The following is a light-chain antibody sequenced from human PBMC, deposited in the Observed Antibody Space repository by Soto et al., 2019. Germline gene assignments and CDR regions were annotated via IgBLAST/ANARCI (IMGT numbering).Light chain of an antibody. Sequence: QSALTQPPSASGSPGQSVTISCTGPSSDVGGYNYVSWYQQHPGKAPKLMIYEVSKRPSGVPDRFSGSKSGNTASLTVSWLQAEDEADYYCSSSAGSHNFVFCGGTKLTVL. CDR1: SSDVGGYNY. CDR3: SSSAGSHNFV. J-gene: IGLJ2*01. CDR2: EVS. V-gene: IGLV2-8*01.